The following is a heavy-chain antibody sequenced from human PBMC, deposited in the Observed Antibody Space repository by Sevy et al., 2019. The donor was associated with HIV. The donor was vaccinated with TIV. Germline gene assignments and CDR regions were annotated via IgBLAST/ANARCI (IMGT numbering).Heavy chain of an antibody. CDR3: AKALLWELTYFQH. V-gene: IGHV3-23*01. D-gene: IGHD1-26*01. CDR1: GFTFSSHA. Sequence: GGSLRLSCAASGFTFSSHAMSWVLQAPGKGLEWVSAISGSGGSTYYADSVKGRFTISRDNSKNTLYLQMNSLRAEDTAVYYCAKALLWELTYFQHWGQGTLVTVSS. J-gene: IGHJ1*01. CDR2: ISGSGGST.